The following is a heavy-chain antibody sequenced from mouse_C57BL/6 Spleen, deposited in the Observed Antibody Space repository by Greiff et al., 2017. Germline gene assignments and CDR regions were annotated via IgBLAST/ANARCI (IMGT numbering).Heavy chain of an antibody. CDR3: ARATTVVATNYYAMDY. D-gene: IGHD1-1*01. V-gene: IGHV1-80*01. J-gene: IGHJ4*01. Sequence: QVQLKESGAELVKPGASVKISCKASGYAFSSYWMNWVKQRPGKGLEWIGQIYPGDGDTNYNGKFKGKATLTADKSSSTAYMQLSSLTSEDSAVYVCARATTVVATNYYAMDYWGQGTSVTVSS. CDR2: IYPGDGDT. CDR1: GYAFSSYW.